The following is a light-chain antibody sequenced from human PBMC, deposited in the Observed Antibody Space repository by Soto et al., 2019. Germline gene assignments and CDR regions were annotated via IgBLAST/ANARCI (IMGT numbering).Light chain of an antibody. CDR1: QSVSNN. J-gene: IGKJ1*01. Sequence: ILMTQSPATLSVSPGERATLSCRASQSVSNNLAWYQQNPGQAPRLLIYDASTRATGIPARFSGSGSGTEFTLTISGLQSEDFAVYYCQQYNIWPPWTFGQGTKVEVK. CDR2: DAS. CDR3: QQYNIWPPWT. V-gene: IGKV3-15*01.